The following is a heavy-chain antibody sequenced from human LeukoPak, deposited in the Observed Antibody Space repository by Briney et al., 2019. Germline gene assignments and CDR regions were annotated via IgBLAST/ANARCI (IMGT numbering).Heavy chain of an antibody. D-gene: IGHD6-19*01. CDR1: GGSISSYY. Sequence: SETLPLTCTVSGGSISSYYWSWIRQPPGKGLEWIGYIYYSGSTNYNPSLRSRVTISVDTSKNQFSLKLSSVTAADTAVYYCARLVESSGWYLYWFDPRGQGTLVTVSS. J-gene: IGHJ5*02. CDR2: IYYSGST. V-gene: IGHV4-59*08. CDR3: ARLVESSGWYLYWFDP.